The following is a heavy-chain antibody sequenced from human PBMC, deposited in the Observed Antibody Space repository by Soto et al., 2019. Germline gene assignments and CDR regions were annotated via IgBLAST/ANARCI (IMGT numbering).Heavy chain of an antibody. CDR2: ISWNSANI. CDR3: AKERFAAIGRTHSDF. D-gene: IGHD2-2*01. V-gene: IGHV3-9*01. CDR1: GFIFDDYA. J-gene: IGHJ4*02. Sequence: PGGSLRLSCAASGFIFDDYAIHWVRQSPGKGLEWVAGISWNSANIGYADSVKGRFTISRDNAKNSVYLQMDSLSGEDTALYYCAKERFAAIGRTHSDFWGQGTLVTVSS.